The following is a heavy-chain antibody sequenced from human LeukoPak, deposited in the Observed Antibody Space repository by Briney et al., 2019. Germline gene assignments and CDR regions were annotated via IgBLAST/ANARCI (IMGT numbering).Heavy chain of an antibody. Sequence: PWASVKVPCKASGYTFTSYYMHWVRQAPRQGLEWMGWINPNSGGTNYAQKFQGWVTMTRDTSISTAYMELSRLRSDDTAVYYCARDSGIVGAHAAFDIWGQGTMVTVSS. CDR3: ARDSGIVGAHAAFDI. D-gene: IGHD1-26*01. J-gene: IGHJ3*02. V-gene: IGHV1-2*04. CDR1: GYTFTSYY. CDR2: INPNSGGT.